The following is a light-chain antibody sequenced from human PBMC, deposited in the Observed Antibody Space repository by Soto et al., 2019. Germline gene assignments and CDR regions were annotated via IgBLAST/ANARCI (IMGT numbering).Light chain of an antibody. CDR2: DNT. J-gene: IGLJ2*01. Sequence: QSVLTRSSSVSAAAGQKVTISCSGSYSNIGSNFVSWYQHFPGSAPKLVIYDNTQLPSGIPDRFSGSKSGSSATLGLTGLQTGDEADYYCGTWDSSLNVVVFGGGTKLTVL. CDR3: GTWDSSLNVVV. V-gene: IGLV1-51*01. CDR1: YSNIGSNF.